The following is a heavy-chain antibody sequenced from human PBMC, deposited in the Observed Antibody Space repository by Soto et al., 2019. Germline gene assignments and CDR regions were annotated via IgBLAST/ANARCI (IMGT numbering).Heavy chain of an antibody. CDR1: FFPFLLSL. Sequence: SLLLSFSSSFFPFLLSLLPCFLHSPCNCLYFFSFIFYDGTNKYYGESVKGRFTISRDNSENTLYLQMNSLRVEDTAVYYCARDATFGTKGGSFDIWCHGTLVTVSS. V-gene: IGHV3-33*01. CDR3: ARDATFGTKGGSFDI. D-gene: IGHD3-16*01. CDR2: IFYDGTNK. J-gene: IGHJ3*02.